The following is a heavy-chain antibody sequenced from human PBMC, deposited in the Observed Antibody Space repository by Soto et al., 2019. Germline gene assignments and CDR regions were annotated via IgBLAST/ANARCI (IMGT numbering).Heavy chain of an antibody. CDR3: ARDSSGYSGFDY. V-gene: IGHV4-38-2*02. Sequence: SETLSLTCAVSGYSISSGYYWGWIRQPPGKGLEWIGNIYHSGSTNYNPSLKSRVTISVDTSKNQFSLKLSSVTAADTAVYYCARDSSGYSGFDYWGQGTQVTVSS. D-gene: IGHD3-22*01. CDR1: GYSISSGYY. CDR2: IYHSGST. J-gene: IGHJ4*02.